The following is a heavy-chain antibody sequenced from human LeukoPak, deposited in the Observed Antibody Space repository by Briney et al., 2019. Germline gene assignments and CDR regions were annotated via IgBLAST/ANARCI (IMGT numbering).Heavy chain of an antibody. CDR3: ARVSSTGGWPAMDV. CDR2: ISTSRSYI. J-gene: IGHJ6*02. CDR1: GFTFSSYS. V-gene: IGHV3-21*01. Sequence: GGSLRLSCAASGFTFSSYSTNWVRHAPGNGLEWLSSISTSRSYIYYADSVKGRFTISRDNAKNSLYLHMNSLSAEDTAVYYCARVSSTGGWPAMDVWGQGTTVTVSS. D-gene: IGHD6-19*01.